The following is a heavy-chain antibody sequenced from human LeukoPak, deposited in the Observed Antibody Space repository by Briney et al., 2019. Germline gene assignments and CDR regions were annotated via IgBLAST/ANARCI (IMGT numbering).Heavy chain of an antibody. J-gene: IGHJ4*02. V-gene: IGHV3-30*03. Sequence: DSVKGRFTISRDDSKNTLYLQMNSLRTDDTAIYYCTTSDDYGDYWGQGTLVTVSS. CDR3: TTSDDYGDY. D-gene: IGHD4/OR15-4a*01.